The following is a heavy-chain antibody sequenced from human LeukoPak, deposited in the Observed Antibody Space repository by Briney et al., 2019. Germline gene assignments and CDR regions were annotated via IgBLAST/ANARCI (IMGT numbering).Heavy chain of an antibody. V-gene: IGHV1-18*04. CDR1: GYTFTSYG. CDR3: ARGRVYSRGFYY. CDR2: ISAYNGNT. J-gene: IGHJ4*02. D-gene: IGHD6-13*01. Sequence: ASVKVSCKASGYTFTSYGISWVRQAPGQGLEWMGWISAYNGNTNYEQRLQGRVTMTTDTSTSTAYMELRRLRSDDTAGYYWARGRVYSRGFYYWSQGTLVTVSS.